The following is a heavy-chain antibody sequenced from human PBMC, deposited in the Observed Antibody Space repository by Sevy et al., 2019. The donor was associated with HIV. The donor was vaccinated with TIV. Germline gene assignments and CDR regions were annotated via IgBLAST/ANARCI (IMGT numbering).Heavy chain of an antibody. CDR3: ARDPRMYGYYLLAYFDY. CDR1: GFTPSTYG. J-gene: IGHJ4*02. CDR2: IGYDGSNK. D-gene: IGHD1-26*01. V-gene: IGHV3-33*01. Sequence: GGFLRLSCAASGFTPSTYGMHWVRQAPGKGLEWVAVIGYDGSNKYYADSVKGRFTISRDNSKNTLFLQMDSLRAEDTAVYYCARDPRMYGYYLLAYFDYWGQGTLVTVSS.